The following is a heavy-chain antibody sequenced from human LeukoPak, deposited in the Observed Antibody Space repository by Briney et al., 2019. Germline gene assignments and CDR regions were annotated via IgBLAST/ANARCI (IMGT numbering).Heavy chain of an antibody. CDR3: ARGPAAGY. Sequence: ASVKVSCKASGYTFTGYYMHWVRQAPGQGLEWMGWTNPNSGNTGYAQKFQGRVTITRNTSISTAYMELSSLRSEDTAVYYCARGPAAGYWGQGTLVTVSS. CDR2: TNPNSGNT. J-gene: IGHJ4*02. V-gene: IGHV1-8*03. D-gene: IGHD6-13*01. CDR1: GYTFTGYY.